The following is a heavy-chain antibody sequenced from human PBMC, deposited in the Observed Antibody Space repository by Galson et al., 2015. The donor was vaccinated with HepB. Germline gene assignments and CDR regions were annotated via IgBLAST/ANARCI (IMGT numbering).Heavy chain of an antibody. V-gene: IGHV1-69*13. D-gene: IGHD2-2*01. CDR2: IIPIFGTA. Sequence: SVKVSCKASGGTFSSYAISWVRQAPGQGLEWMGGIIPIFGTANYAQKFQGRVTITADESTSTAYMELSSLRSEDTAVYYCARAGPAAMQDYYYYYMDVWGKGTTVTVSS. J-gene: IGHJ6*03. CDR3: ARAGPAAMQDYYYYYMDV. CDR1: GGTFSSYA.